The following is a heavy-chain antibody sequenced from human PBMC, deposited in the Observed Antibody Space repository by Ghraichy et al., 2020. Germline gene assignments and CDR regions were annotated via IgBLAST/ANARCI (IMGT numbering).Heavy chain of an antibody. V-gene: IGHV3-48*02. CDR1: GFTFSSYS. D-gene: IGHD4-17*01. CDR2: ISSSSSSSTI. CDR3: AREMGGGDYSLDY. Sequence: GGSLRLSCAASGFTFSSYSMNWVRQAPGKGLEWVSYISSSSSSSTIYYADSVKGRFTISRDNAKNSLYLQMNSLRDEDTAVYYCAREMGGGDYSLDYWGQGTLVTISS. J-gene: IGHJ4*02.